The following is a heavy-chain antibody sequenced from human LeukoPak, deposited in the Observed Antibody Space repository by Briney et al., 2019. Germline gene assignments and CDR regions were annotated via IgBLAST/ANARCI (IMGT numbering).Heavy chain of an antibody. CDR2: INWNGGST. CDR3: ARGITPGGIAVAAHNDY. Sequence: GGSLRLSCAASGFTFSSYVMSWVRQAPGKGLEWVSGINWNGGSTGYADSVKGRFTISRDNAKNSLYLQMNSLRAEDTALYYCARGITPGGIAVAAHNDYWGQGTLVTVSS. J-gene: IGHJ4*02. CDR1: GFTFSSYV. V-gene: IGHV3-20*04. D-gene: IGHD6-19*01.